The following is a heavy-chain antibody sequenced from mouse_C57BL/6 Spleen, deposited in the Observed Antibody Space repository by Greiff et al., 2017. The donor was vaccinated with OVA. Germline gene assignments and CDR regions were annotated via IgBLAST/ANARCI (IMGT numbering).Heavy chain of an antibody. CDR2: INPNNGGT. V-gene: IGHV1-26*01. Sequence: EVQLQQSGPELVKPGASVKISCKASGYTFTDYYMNWVKQSHGKSLEWIGDINPNNGGTSYNQKFKGKATLTVDKSSSTAYMELRSLTSEDSAVYYCAREMDPWGQGTSVTVSS. J-gene: IGHJ4*01. CDR3: AREMDP. CDR1: GYTFTDYY.